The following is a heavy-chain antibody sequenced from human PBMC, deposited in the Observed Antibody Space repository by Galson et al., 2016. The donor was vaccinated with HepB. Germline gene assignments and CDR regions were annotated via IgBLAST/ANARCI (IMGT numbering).Heavy chain of an antibody. CDR3: ARLEITGSGNFFDV. D-gene: IGHD3-10*01. Sequence: LSLTFTVSGGSISSGRYYWTWVRQPPGEGLQWIGSINYSGNIYYDDFFKSRVSMSMDTSESQFSLKVRSVTAADTSTYYCARLEITGSGNFFDVWGQGTLVIVSS. J-gene: IGHJ4*02. CDR1: GGSISSGRYY. CDR2: INYSGNI. V-gene: IGHV4-39*01.